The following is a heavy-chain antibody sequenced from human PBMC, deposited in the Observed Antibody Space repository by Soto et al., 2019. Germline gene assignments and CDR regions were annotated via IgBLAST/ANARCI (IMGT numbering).Heavy chain of an antibody. J-gene: IGHJ5*02. Sequence: GSXXLCCSRSGFTFXRFAMSGVRQVPVKGLEWFSAISGSGQNTYYADSVQGRFTVSRYNSNNTLYLQMNSLRAEDTAVYYCAKDQRKPAIFGVVTLSWGQGTLVTVSS. D-gene: IGHD3-3*01. CDR3: AKDQRKPAIFGVVTLS. CDR1: GFTFXRFA. CDR2: ISGSGQNT. V-gene: IGHV3-23*01.